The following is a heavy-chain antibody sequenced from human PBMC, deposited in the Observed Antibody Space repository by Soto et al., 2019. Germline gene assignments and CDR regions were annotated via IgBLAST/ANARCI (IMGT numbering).Heavy chain of an antibody. CDR1: GFTFSDYY. CDR2: ISSSSSYT. J-gene: IGHJ5*02. CDR3: ARDEPIAAAGILQVENWFDP. Sequence: GGSLRLSCAASGFTFSDYYMSWIRQAPGKGLEWVSYISSSSSYTNYADSVKGRFTISRDNAKNSLYLQMNSLRAEDTAVYYCARDEPIAAAGILQVENWFDPWGQGTLVTVSS. D-gene: IGHD6-13*01. V-gene: IGHV3-11*05.